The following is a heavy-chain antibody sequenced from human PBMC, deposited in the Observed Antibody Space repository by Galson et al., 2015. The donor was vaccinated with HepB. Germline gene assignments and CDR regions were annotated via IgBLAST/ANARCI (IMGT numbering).Heavy chain of an antibody. J-gene: IGHJ4*02. CDR1: GFTFSSYT. Sequence: SLRLSCAASGFTFSSYTMNWVRQAPGKGLEWVSSISSGSSYIYYADSVKGRFTISRDNAKNSLYLQMNSLRVEDTAVYYCARDTIDGYHNDGNYFDYWGQGTLVTVSS. D-gene: IGHD5-24*01. CDR3: ARDTIDGYHNDGNYFDY. V-gene: IGHV3-21*01. CDR2: ISSGSSYI.